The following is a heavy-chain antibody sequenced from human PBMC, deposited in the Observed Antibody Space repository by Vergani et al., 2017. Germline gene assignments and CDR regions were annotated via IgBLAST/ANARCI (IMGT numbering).Heavy chain of an antibody. CDR1: GFTFSSYA. CDR2: ISGSSGST. CDR3: ANDDYSNPIGAFDI. D-gene: IGHD4-11*01. Sequence: EVQLLESGGGLVQPGGSLRLSSAASGFTFSSYAMSWVRQAPGKGLEWVSAISGSSGSTYYADSVKGRFTISRDNSKNTLYLQMNSLRAEDTAVYYCANDDYSNPIGAFDIWGQGTMVTVSS. V-gene: IGHV3-23*01. J-gene: IGHJ3*02.